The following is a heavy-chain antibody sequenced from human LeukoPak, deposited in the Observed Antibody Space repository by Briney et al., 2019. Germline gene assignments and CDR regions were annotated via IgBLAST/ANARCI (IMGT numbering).Heavy chain of an antibody. V-gene: IGHV3-23*01. J-gene: IGHJ3*02. D-gene: IGHD3-10*01. CDR1: GFTFSDSA. CDR3: ARDRGGSAFDI. CDR2: ISASGGNS. Sequence: GGSLRLSCEASGFTFSDSAMSWVRQASGRGLEWVSLISASGGNSYYADSVKGRFTVSRDNAKNTLYLQMNSLRAEDTAVYHCARDRGGSAFDILGQGTMVTVSS.